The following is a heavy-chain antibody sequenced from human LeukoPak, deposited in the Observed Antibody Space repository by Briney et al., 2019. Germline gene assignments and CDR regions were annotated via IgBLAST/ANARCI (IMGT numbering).Heavy chain of an antibody. V-gene: IGHV1-2*02. J-gene: IGHJ4*02. CDR2: MHPGNGNT. Sequence: ASVKVSCKASGYRFISNYIQWVRQAPGLGPEWVGWMHPGNGNTRYAEKFQGRVTMTRDTSINTAYLDLNSLRSDDTAVYYCAREGSYCVGGDCQSFDFWGQGTKITVSS. D-gene: IGHD2-21*02. CDR1: GYRFISNY. CDR3: AREGSYCVGGDCQSFDF.